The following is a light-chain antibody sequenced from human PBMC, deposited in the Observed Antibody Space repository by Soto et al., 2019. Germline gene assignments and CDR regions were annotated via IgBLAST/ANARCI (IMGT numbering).Light chain of an antibody. CDR1: SSNIGSKT. V-gene: IGLV1-44*01. CDR3: AAWDDSLNGPV. CDR2: SNN. Sequence: QSVLTQPPSASGTPGQRVTISCSGSSSNIGSKTVNWYQQLPGTAPKLLIYSNNQRPSGVPDRFSGSKSGTSASLAISGLQSEDEADYHCAAWDDSLNGPVFGGGNQPTVL. J-gene: IGLJ3*02.